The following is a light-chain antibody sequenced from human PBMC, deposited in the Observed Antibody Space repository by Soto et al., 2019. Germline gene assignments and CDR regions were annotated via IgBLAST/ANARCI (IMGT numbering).Light chain of an antibody. J-gene: IGLJ1*01. V-gene: IGLV1-44*01. CDR2: KNK. CDR3: NSYVAGSNV. CDR1: SSNIGINT. Sequence: QSVLTQPPSASGTPGQRVTISCSGSSSNIGINTVNWYQGLPGRAPKLLIYKNKERPSGVPDRFSGSKSGTSGSLAISGLQSEDEADYYCNSYVAGSNVFGTGTKLTVL.